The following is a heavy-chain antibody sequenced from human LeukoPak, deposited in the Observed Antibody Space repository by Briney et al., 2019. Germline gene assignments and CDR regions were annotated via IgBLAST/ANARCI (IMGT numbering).Heavy chain of an antibody. J-gene: IGHJ4*02. D-gene: IGHD3-3*01. CDR1: GGSISSYY. Sequence: PSETLSLTCTVSGGSISSYYWSWIRQPAGKGLEWIGRIYTSGSTNYNPSLKSRVTISVDTSKNQFSLKLSSVTAADTAVYYCARDLDDFWSGYYGYWGQETLVTVSS. CDR2: IYTSGST. CDR3: ARDLDDFWSGYYGY. V-gene: IGHV4-4*07.